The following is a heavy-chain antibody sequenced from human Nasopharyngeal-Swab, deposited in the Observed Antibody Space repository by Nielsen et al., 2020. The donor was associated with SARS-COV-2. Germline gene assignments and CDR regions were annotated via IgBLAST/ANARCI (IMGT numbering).Heavy chain of an antibody. CDR2: IYHSGST. Sequence: SETLSLTCAVSGGSISSSNWWSWVRQPPGKGLEWIGEIYHSGSTNYNPSLKSRVTISVDTSKNQFSLKLSSMTAADTAVYYCARGGYSSGWVVYWGQGTLVTVSS. V-gene: IGHV4-4*02. J-gene: IGHJ4*02. CDR3: ARGGYSSGWVVY. D-gene: IGHD6-19*01. CDR1: GGSISSSNW.